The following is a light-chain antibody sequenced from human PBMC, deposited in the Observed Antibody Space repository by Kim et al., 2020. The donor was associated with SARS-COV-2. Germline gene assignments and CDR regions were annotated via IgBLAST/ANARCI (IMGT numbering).Light chain of an antibody. J-gene: IGLJ1*01. CDR1: KFGDKY. CDR3: QAWDSSTHHFV. Sequence: SYELTQPPSVSVSPGQTASITCSGYKFGDKYVSWYQQKPGQSPVVVIYQDNQRPSGIPERFSGSNSGNTATLTISGAEAMDEADYYCQAWDSSTHHFVFGAGTKVTVL. CDR2: QDN. V-gene: IGLV3-1*01.